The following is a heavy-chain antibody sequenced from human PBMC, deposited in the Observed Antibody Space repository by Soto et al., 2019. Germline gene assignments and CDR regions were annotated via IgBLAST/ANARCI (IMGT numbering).Heavy chain of an antibody. CDR3: VTGLLRYGRDY. CDR2: INDSGST. D-gene: IGHD3-16*01. J-gene: IGHJ4*02. V-gene: IGHV4-34*01. Sequence: QVQLQRWGAGLLKPSETLSLTCAVFGGSFSGDYWSWIRQPPGKGLEWIGEINDSGSTNYYPSLKRRVTISVDMSKNQFSLQLTSVTAADTAMYFCVTGLLRYGRDYWGQGALVTVTS. CDR1: GGSFSGDY.